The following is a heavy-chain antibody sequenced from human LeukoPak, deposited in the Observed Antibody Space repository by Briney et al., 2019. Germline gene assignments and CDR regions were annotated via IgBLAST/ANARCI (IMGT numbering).Heavy chain of an antibody. J-gene: IGHJ4*02. Sequence: GASVKVSCKSSGYTFTSYGIIWVRQAPGQGLEWMGWISAYNGNTNYAQKLQGRVTMTTDTSTSTAYMELRSLRSDDTAVYYCARDRYGDYYGDYWGQGTLVTVSS. CDR3: ARDRYGDYYGDY. V-gene: IGHV1-18*01. D-gene: IGHD4-17*01. CDR1: GYTFTSYG. CDR2: ISAYNGNT.